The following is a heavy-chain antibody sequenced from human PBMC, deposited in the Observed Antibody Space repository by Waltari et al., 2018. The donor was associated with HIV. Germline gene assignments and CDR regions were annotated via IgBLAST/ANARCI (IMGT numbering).Heavy chain of an antibody. CDR3: ARDRLHSNGLWDPAEH. J-gene: IGHJ4*02. CDR2: IGGVDDI. V-gene: IGHV3-23*01. CDR1: GFPFSSYA. Sequence: EVQLLVSGGGLVQPGGSLRVSCAASGFPFSSYALHWVRQAPEKGLECVSGIGGVDDIYYAESVKGRFTISRDNSKNTVYLQMKSLRVEDTAIYYCARDRLHSNGLWDPAEHWGQGTLVTVSS. D-gene: IGHD2-8*01.